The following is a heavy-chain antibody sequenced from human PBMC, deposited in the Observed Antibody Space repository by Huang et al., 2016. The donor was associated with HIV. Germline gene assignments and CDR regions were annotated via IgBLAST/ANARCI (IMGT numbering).Heavy chain of an antibody. Sequence: QVHLVESGGGVVQPGRSLRLSCAASGFTFSSYSMHWVRKAPGKRREWLAVISYDGSNRYYADSVKGRFTIARDNSKNTLYLQMNSLRAEDTALYYCARASTFGGSYYFDYWGQGTLVTVSS. J-gene: IGHJ4*02. CDR3: ARASTFGGSYYFDY. D-gene: IGHD2-15*01. CDR2: ISYDGSNR. CDR1: GFTFSSYS. V-gene: IGHV3-30-3*01.